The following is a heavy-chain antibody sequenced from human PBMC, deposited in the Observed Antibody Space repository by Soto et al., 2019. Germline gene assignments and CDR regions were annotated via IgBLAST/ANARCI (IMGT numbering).Heavy chain of an antibody. CDR3: AKYRYGGSYPYGMDV. D-gene: IGHD1-26*01. CDR2: ISGSGGST. CDR1: GFTFSSYA. J-gene: IGHJ6*02. Sequence: GGSLRLSCGASGFTFSSYAMSWVRQAPGKGLEWVSAISGSGGSTYYADSVKGRFTISRDNSKNTLYLQMNSLRAEDTAVYYCAKYRYGGSYPYGMDVWGQGTTVTVSS. V-gene: IGHV3-23*01.